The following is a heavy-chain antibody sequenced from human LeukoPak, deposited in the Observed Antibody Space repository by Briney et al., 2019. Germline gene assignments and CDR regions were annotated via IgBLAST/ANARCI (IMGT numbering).Heavy chain of an antibody. D-gene: IGHD3-10*01. J-gene: IGHJ4*02. CDR3: ARSPHYGSGSSYDY. Sequence: SVKGRFTISRDNSKNTLYVQMNSLRSEYTAVYYCARSPHYGSGSSYDYWGQGTLVTVSS. V-gene: IGHV3-30*01.